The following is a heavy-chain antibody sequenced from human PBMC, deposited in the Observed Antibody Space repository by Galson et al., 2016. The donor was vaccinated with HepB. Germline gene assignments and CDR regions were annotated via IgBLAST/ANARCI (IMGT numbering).Heavy chain of an antibody. J-gene: IGHJ5*02. CDR2: FSDVSDFK. V-gene: IGHV3-21*01. CDR1: GFNFGSYS. Sequence: SLRLSCAGSGFNFGSYSLNWLRQAPGRGLEWISAFSDVSDFKYYADSVKGRFTISRDNAKNSLYLQMNSLRVEDTAVYYCAREGAGKEFNWIYVNWFDRWGPGTRVSVSS. CDR3: AREGAGKEFNWIYVNWFDR. D-gene: IGHD3-16*01.